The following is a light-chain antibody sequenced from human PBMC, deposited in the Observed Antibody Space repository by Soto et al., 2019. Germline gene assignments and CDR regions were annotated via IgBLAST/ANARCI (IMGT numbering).Light chain of an antibody. V-gene: IGKV3-20*01. CDR2: GST. J-gene: IGKJ2*01. CDR3: QQYGSSPPYT. CDR1: QSVSNNY. Sequence: EVVLTQSPGTLSLSPGERATLSCRASQSVSNNYLAWYQQKRGESPKLLVFGSTDRATGIPDRFSGSGSETDFTLTISRLEPEAFAVYYCQQYGSSPPYTFGQGTNLEIK.